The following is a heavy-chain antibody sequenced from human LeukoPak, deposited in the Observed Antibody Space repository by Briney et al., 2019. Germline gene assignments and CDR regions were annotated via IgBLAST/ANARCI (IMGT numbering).Heavy chain of an antibody. V-gene: IGHV3-74*01. CDR2: INSDGGGA. CDR1: GITFCNNW. Sequence: GGSLRLSCAASGITFCNNWMHWVRHGPGKGLVWISRINSDGGGAIYADSVKGRFTVSRDNAKNTLYLQMNSLRAEDTAVYYCARDVPHNWFDTWGQGTLVTVSS. J-gene: IGHJ5*02. CDR3: ARDVPHNWFDT.